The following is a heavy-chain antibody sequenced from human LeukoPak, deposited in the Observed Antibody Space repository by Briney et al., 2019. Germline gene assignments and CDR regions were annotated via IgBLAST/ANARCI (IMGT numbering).Heavy chain of an antibody. V-gene: IGHV3-30*04. CDR2: ISYDGSNK. J-gene: IGHJ4*02. CDR3: GRDEGSGWIGY. CDR1: GFTFSSYA. D-gene: IGHD6-19*01. Sequence: GGSLRLSCAASGFTFSSYAMHWVRQAPGKGLEWVAVISYDGSNKYYADSVKGRFTISRDNSKNTLYLQMDSLRAEDTAVYYCGRDEGSGWIGYWGQGTLVTVSS.